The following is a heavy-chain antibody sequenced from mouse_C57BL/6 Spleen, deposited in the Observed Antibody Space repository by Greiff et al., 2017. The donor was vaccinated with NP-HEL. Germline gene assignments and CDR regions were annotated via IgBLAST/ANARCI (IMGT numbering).Heavy chain of an antibody. CDR3: ARRGDGDYRGYAMDY. Sequence: EVMLVESGGGLVKPGGSLKLSCAASGFTFSSYAMSWVRQTPEKRLEWVATISDGGSYTYYPDNVKGRFTISRDNAKNNLYLQMSHLKSEDTAMYYCARRGDGDYRGYAMDYWGQGTSVTVSS. CDR1: GFTFSSYA. V-gene: IGHV5-4*03. J-gene: IGHJ4*01. CDR2: ISDGGSYT. D-gene: IGHD2-13*01.